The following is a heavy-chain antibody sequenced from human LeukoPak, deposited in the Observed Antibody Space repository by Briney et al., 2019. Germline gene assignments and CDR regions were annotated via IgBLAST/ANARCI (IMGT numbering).Heavy chain of an antibody. J-gene: IGHJ6*02. CDR2: IETGGST. V-gene: IGHV3-66*01. D-gene: IGHD3-10*01. Sequence: GGSLRLSCAASGFTVTTNYMSWVRQAPGKGLECVSTIETGGSTHYTDSVKGRFTISRDTSRNILYLQMNSLRAEDTAAYYCAKVRGFFGEPDFYLAMDVWGQGTTVTVS. CDR3: AKVRGFFGEPDFYLAMDV. CDR1: GFTVTTNY.